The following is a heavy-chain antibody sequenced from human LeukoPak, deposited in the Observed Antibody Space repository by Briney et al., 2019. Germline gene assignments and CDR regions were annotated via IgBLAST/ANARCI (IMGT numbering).Heavy chain of an antibody. D-gene: IGHD3-22*01. CDR2: IYYSGST. V-gene: IGHV4-59*01. Sequence: PSETLSLTCTVSGGSISSYYWSWIRQPPGKGLEWIGYIYYSGSTNYNPPLKSRVTISVDTSKNQFSLKLSSVTAADTAVYYCASHQDSSGYYQDYWGQGTLVTVSS. CDR3: ASHQDSSGYYQDY. CDR1: GGSISSYY. J-gene: IGHJ4*02.